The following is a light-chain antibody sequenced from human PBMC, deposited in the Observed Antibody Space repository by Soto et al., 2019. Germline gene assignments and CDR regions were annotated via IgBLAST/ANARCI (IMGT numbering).Light chain of an antibody. V-gene: IGLV7-46*01. J-gene: IGLJ2*01. Sequence: QAVVTQEPSLTVSPGGTVTLTCGSSTGAVTSAHYPYWFQQKPGQAPRTLIYDTNNKHSWTPARFTGSLLGDKGALTLSGAQPEDEADYYCLRSSSGPRGVRVVFGGGTKVTVL. CDR2: DTN. CDR1: TGAVTSAHY. CDR3: LRSSSGPRGVRVV.